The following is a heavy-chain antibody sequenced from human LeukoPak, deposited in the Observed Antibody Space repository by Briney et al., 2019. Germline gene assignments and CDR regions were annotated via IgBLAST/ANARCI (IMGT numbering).Heavy chain of an antibody. CDR2: IYYSGST. CDR3: AGVYYDFWSGYLGGYLDY. Sequence: SETLSLTCTVSGGSISSYYWSWIRQPPGKGLEWIGYIYYSGSTNYNPSLKSRVTISVDTSKNQFSLKLSSVTAADTAVYYCAGVYYDFWSGYLGGYLDYWGQGTFVTVSS. J-gene: IGHJ4*02. V-gene: IGHV4-59*01. D-gene: IGHD3-3*01. CDR1: GGSISSYY.